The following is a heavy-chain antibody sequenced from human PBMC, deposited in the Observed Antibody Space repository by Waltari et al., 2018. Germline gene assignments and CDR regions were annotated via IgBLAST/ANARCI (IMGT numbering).Heavy chain of an antibody. J-gene: IGHJ4*02. Sequence: QVQLQESGPGLAKPSETLSLTCTVSGYSISSGYYWGWIRQPPGKGLEWIGSIYHSGSTYYNPSLKSRVTISVDTSKNQFSLKLSSVTAADTAVYYCARDEAGVADYWGQGTLVTVSS. CDR2: IYHSGST. D-gene: IGHD6-19*01. V-gene: IGHV4-38-2*02. CDR1: GYSISSGYY. CDR3: ARDEAGVADY.